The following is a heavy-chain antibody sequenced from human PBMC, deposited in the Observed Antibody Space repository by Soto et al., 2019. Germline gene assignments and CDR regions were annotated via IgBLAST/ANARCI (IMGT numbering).Heavy chain of an antibody. CDR1: GYTFTKYG. CDR3: AREYCSGGNCYYLVDH. J-gene: IGHJ4*02. D-gene: IGHD2-15*01. V-gene: IGHV1-18*01. CDR2: ISAYNGNT. Sequence: QVQLVQSGAEVRKPGASVKVSCRASGYTFTKYGITWVRQAPGQGLEWMGWISAYNGNTNYAQKLQGRVTMTTDPSTNTVYMELRSLTSDDTAVYSCAREYCSGGNCYYLVDHWGQGTLVTVSS.